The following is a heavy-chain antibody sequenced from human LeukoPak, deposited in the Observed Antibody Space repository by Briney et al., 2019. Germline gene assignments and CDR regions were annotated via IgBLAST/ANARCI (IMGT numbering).Heavy chain of an antibody. CDR3: ARRGLVDVFHAFDI. Sequence: SVKVSCKASGGTFSSYAISWVRQAPGQGLEWMGGITPIFGTPNYAQKFQGRVTIIADESMSTAYMDLRSLRSEDTAVYYCARRGLVDVFHAFDIWGQETLVTVSS. D-gene: IGHD6-19*01. V-gene: IGHV1-69*13. CDR2: ITPIFGTP. CDR1: GGTFSSYA. J-gene: IGHJ3*02.